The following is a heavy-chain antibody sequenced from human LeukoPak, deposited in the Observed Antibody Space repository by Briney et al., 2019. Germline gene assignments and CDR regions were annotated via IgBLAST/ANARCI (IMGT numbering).Heavy chain of an antibody. Sequence: GGSLRLSCAASGFTFSSYGMHWVRQAPGKGLEWEAVISYDGSNKYYADSVKGRFTISRDNSKNTLYLQMNSLRAEDTAVYYCAKDRSATTVTTLDYWSQGTLVTVSS. CDR1: GFTFSSYG. J-gene: IGHJ4*02. CDR2: ISYDGSNK. V-gene: IGHV3-30*18. D-gene: IGHD4-17*01. CDR3: AKDRSATTVTTLDY.